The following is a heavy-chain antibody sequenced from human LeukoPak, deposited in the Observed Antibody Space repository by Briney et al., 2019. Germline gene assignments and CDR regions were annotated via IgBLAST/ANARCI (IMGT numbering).Heavy chain of an antibody. CDR1: GGSFGSYA. D-gene: IGHD6-19*01. J-gene: IGHJ4*02. CDR2: IIPIVGTA. CDR3: ARGVTRAVAGQPYYFDY. Sequence: ASVKVSCKASGGSFGSYAISWVRQAPGQGLEWMGRIIPIVGTANYAQKFQGRVTITTDESTSTAYMELSSLRSEDTAVYYCARGVTRAVAGQPYYFDYWGQGTLVTVSS. V-gene: IGHV1-69*05.